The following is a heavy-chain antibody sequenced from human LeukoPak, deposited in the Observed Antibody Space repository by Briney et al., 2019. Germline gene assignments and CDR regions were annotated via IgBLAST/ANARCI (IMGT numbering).Heavy chain of an antibody. CDR3: ATDIRGSYPQNWFDP. Sequence: ASVKVSCKVSGYTLTELSMHWVRQAPGKGLEWMGGFDPEDGETIYAQKFQGRVTMTEDTSTDTAYMELSSLRSEDTAVYYCATDIRGSYPQNWFDPWGQGTLVTVSS. CDR1: GYTLTELS. CDR2: FDPEDGET. D-gene: IGHD1-26*01. J-gene: IGHJ5*02. V-gene: IGHV1-24*01.